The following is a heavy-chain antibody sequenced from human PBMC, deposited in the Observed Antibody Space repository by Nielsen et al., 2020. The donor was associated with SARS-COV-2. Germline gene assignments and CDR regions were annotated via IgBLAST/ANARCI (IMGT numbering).Heavy chain of an antibody. CDR3: ARADTVIITGPYDY. V-gene: IGHV3-30*04. Sequence: GGSLRLSCAASGFTFSSYPMHWVRQAPGKGLELVAIISLDGSNKYYADSVRGRFTISRDNPTNTLYLQMSSLRADDTAIYYCARADTVIITGPYDYWGQGTLVTVSS. J-gene: IGHJ4*02. D-gene: IGHD3-16*01. CDR2: ISLDGSNK. CDR1: GFTFSSYP.